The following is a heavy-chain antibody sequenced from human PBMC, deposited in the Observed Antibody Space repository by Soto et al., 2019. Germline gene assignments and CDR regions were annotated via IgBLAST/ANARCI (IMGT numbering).Heavy chain of an antibody. CDR2: ISGSGGST. Sequence: EVQLLESGGGLVQPGGSLRLSCAASGFTFSSYAMSWVRQAPGKGLEWVSAISGSGGSTYYADSVKGRFTISRDNSKNTLYLQMNSLRAEDTAVYYRAKDRAPDYYDSSGVIDYWGQGTLVTVSS. D-gene: IGHD3-22*01. J-gene: IGHJ4*02. V-gene: IGHV3-23*01. CDR1: GFTFSSYA. CDR3: AKDRAPDYYDSSGVIDY.